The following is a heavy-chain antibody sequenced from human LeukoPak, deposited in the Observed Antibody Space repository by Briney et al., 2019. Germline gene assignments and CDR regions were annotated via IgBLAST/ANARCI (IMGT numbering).Heavy chain of an antibody. J-gene: IGHJ4*02. CDR2: ISGSGGST. Sequence: GGSLRLSCAASGFTFSSYAMSWVRQAPGKGLEWVSAISGSGGSTYYADSVKGRFTISGDNSKNTLYLQMNSLRAEDTAVYYCAKAPVVVPAAIDYWGQGTLVTVSS. CDR3: AKAPVVVPAAIDY. D-gene: IGHD2-2*02. CDR1: GFTFSSYA. V-gene: IGHV3-23*01.